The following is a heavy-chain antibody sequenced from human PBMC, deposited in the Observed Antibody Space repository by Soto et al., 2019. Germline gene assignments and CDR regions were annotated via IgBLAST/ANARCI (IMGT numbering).Heavy chain of an antibody. D-gene: IGHD6-13*01. CDR1: GGSISSYY. V-gene: IGHV4-59*01. CDR2: IYYSGST. J-gene: IGHJ6*02. Sequence: SETLSLTCTVSGGSISSYYWSWIRQPPGKGLEWIGYIYYSGSTNYNPSLKSRVTISVDTSKNQFPLKLSSVTAADTAVYYCARAGGAAAHKGGMDVWGQGTTVTVS. CDR3: ARAGGAAAHKGGMDV.